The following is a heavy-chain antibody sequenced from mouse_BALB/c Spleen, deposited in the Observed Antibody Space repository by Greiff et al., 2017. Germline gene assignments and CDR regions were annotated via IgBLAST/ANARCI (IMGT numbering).Heavy chain of an antibody. D-gene: IGHD1-1*01. J-gene: IGHJ1*01. CDR2: ISNGGGST. CDR1: GFTFSSYT. V-gene: IGHV5-12-2*01. Sequence: EVQVVESGGGLVKPGGSLKLSCAASGFTFSSYTMSWVRQTPEKRLEWVAYISNGGGSTYYPDTVKGRFTISRDNAKNTLYLQMSSLKSEDTAMYYCASRIYYYGSSHWYFDVWGAGTTVTVSS. CDR3: ASRIYYYGSSHWYFDV.